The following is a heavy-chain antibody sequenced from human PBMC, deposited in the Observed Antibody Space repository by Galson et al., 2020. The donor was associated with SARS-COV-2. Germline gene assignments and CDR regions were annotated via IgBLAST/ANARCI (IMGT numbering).Heavy chain of an antibody. J-gene: IGHJ4*02. D-gene: IGHD3-16*02. Sequence: GGSLRLSCAASGFIFSMDTMYWVRQAPGKGLEWVAVISYDATNKDYADSVKGRFTISRDNSKNTLYLQMNSLRGEDTAMYYCAKNRYWGQGTLVNVSS. V-gene: IGHV3-30-3*02. CDR3: AKNRY. CDR1: GFIFSMDT. CDR2: ISYDATNK.